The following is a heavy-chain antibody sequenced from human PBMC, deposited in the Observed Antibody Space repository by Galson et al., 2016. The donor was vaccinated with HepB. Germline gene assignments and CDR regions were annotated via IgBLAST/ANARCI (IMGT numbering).Heavy chain of an antibody. CDR1: GYTFTING. CDR2: ISAYSGNT. Sequence: VKVSCKASGYTFTINGISWVRQAPGQGLEWMGWISAYSGNTNYAQKLQGRVTMTTDTSTSTAYMELRSLRSDDTAVYYCARDRNYAFDYWGQGTLVTVSS. CDR3: ARDRNYAFDY. J-gene: IGHJ4*02. D-gene: IGHD1-7*01. V-gene: IGHV1-18*01.